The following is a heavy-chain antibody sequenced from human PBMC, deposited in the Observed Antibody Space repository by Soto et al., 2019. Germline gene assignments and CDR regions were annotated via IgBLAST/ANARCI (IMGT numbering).Heavy chain of an antibody. V-gene: IGHV3-23*01. D-gene: IGHD3-9*01. J-gene: IGHJ4*02. CDR2: ISGSGGST. Sequence: GGSLRLSCAASGFTFSSYAMSWVRQAPGKGLEWVSAISGSGGSTYYADSVKGRFTISRDNSKNTLYLQMNSLRAEDTAVYYCAKDPHLRYFDWLSPDENFDYWGQGTLVTVSS. CDR1: GFTFSSYA. CDR3: AKDPHLRYFDWLSPDENFDY.